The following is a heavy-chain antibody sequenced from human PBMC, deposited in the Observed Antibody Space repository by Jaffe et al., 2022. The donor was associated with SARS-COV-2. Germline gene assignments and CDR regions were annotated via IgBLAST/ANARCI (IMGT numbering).Heavy chain of an antibody. CDR1: GFTVSSNY. Sequence: EVQLVESGGGLIQPGGSLRLSCAASGFTVSSNYMSWVRQAPGKGLEWVSVIYSGGSTYYADSVKGRFTISRDNSKNTLYLQMNSLRAEDTAVYYCARGLRVSPSGSYFRREYGMDVWGQGTTVTVSS. D-gene: IGHD1-26*01. J-gene: IGHJ6*02. CDR3: ARGLRVSPSGSYFRREYGMDV. V-gene: IGHV3-53*01. CDR2: IYSGGST.